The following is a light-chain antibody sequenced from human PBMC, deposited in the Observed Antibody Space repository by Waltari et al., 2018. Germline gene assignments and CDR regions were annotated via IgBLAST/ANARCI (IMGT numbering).Light chain of an antibody. J-gene: IGKJ1*01. Sequence: EIVLTQSPDFQSVTPKEQVTMTCRASQSIGSHLHWYQQKPDQCPRLLIKYASQSLPGVPSRFSGSGSGTDFTLTIKSLEAEDAAPYFCHQSSTLPQTFGQGTRVEIK. V-gene: IGKV6-21*01. CDR1: QSIGSH. CDR2: YAS. CDR3: HQSSTLPQT.